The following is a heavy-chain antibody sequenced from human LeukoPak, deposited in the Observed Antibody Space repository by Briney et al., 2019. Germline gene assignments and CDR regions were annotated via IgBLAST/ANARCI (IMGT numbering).Heavy chain of an antibody. V-gene: IGHV3-23*01. CDR1: EFTFSSYA. D-gene: IGHD6-13*01. CDR2: ISASGGST. J-gene: IGHJ4*02. Sequence: GGSLRLSCAASEFTFSSYAMQWVRQAPGKGLEWVSGISASGGSTWYADSVKGRFTISRDNSRNTVYLQMNSLRAEDTAVYYCARLGSSWTFDYWGQGALVTVSS. CDR3: ARLGSSWTFDY.